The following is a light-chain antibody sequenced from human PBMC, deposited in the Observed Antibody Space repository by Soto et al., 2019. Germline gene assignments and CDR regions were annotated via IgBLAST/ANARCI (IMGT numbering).Light chain of an antibody. V-gene: IGKV3-11*01. J-gene: IGKJ5*01. Sequence: EIVMTQSPATLSVSPGERATLSCRASQSVSSYLAWYQQKPGQAPRLLIYGASTRATGIPARFSGSGSGTDFTLTISSPEPEDFAVYYCQQRMNWPITFGQGTRLEIK. CDR2: GAS. CDR1: QSVSSY. CDR3: QQRMNWPIT.